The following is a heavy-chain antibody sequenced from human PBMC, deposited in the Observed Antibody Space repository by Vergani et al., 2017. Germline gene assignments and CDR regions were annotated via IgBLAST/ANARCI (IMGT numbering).Heavy chain of an antibody. CDR3: ASSYSSSWSYYYYYYYMDV. CDR2: ISGSSSYV. J-gene: IGHJ6*03. D-gene: IGHD6-13*01. CDR1: GFSFSSYS. V-gene: IGHV3-21*02. Sequence: EVQLVESGGGLVKPGGSLRLSCAASGFSFSSYSMNWVRQAPGKGLEWVASISGSSSYVFYRDSVEGRFTITRDNAKKSVYLQMNSLRAEDTAMYFCASSYSSSWSYYYYYYYMDVWGKGTTVTVSS.